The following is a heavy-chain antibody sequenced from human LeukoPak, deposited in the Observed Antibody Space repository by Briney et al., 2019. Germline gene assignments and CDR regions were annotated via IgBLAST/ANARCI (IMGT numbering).Heavy chain of an antibody. CDR1: GGSFSGYY. CDR2: INHSGST. V-gene: IGHV4-34*01. CDR3: ARTRGRYFDWLHNRHWYFDL. D-gene: IGHD3-9*01. J-gene: IGHJ2*01. Sequence: SETLSLTCAVYGGSFSGYYWSWLRQPPGKGLEWIGEINHSGSTNYNPSLKSRVTISVDTSKNQFSLKLSSVTAADTAVYYCARTRGRYFDWLHNRHWYFDLWGRGTLVTVSS.